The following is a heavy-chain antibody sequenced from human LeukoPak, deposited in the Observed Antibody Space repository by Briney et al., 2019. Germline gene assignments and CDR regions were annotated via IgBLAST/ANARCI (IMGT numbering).Heavy chain of an antibody. D-gene: IGHD1-20*01. CDR1: GFTFTDYA. CDR3: AREGGITGAEEFDS. V-gene: IGHV3-23*01. J-gene: IGHJ4*02. CDR2: ISDNGGGT. Sequence: GGSLRLSCAASGFTFTDYAMSWVRQAPEKGLEWISTISDNGGGTYYADSVQGRFTISRDNSKNTLYLQMNSLRAEDTAIYYCAREGGITGAEEFDSWGQGTLVTVSS.